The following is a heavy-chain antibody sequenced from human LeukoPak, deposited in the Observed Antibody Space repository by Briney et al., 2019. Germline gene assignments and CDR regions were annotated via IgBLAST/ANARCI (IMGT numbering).Heavy chain of an antibody. CDR2: ISSTSNPI. D-gene: IGHD1-26*01. Sequence: GGSLRLSCAASGFTFSDYNMNWVRQAPGKGLEWLSYISSTSNPIYYADSVKGRFTISRDNAKNSLYLQMNSLRDEDTAVYYCARAGVGARFEDYWGQGTLVTVSS. CDR1: GFTFSDYN. V-gene: IGHV3-48*02. J-gene: IGHJ4*02. CDR3: ARAGVGARFEDY.